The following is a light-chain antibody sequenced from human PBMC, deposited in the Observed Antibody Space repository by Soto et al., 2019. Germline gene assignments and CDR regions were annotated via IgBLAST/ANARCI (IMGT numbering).Light chain of an antibody. CDR3: QQYYSTPTWT. Sequence: DIVMTQSPDSLAVSLGERATINCTSSQSVLYSSNNKNYLAWYQQKPGQPPKLLIYRASTRESGVPDRFSGSGSGTDFTLTISSLQAEDVAVYYCQQYYSTPTWTFGQGTKVEIK. CDR1: QSVLYSSNNKNY. V-gene: IGKV4-1*01. CDR2: RAS. J-gene: IGKJ1*01.